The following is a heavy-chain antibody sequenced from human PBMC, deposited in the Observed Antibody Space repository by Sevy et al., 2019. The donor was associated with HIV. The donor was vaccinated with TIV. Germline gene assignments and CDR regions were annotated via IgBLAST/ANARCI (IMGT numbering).Heavy chain of an antibody. CDR3: TTDVGYCTGGTCSDY. V-gene: IGHV1-24*01. CDR1: GYSLTELS. J-gene: IGHJ4*02. D-gene: IGHD2-8*02. CDR2: FDAEDGET. Sequence: ASVKVSCKVSGYSLTELSMYWVRQAPGKGLEWMGGFDAEDGETIYAQKFQGRVTMTEDTSTDTAYMELSSLRSDDTAAYYCTTDVGYCTGGTCSDYWGQGTLVTVSS.